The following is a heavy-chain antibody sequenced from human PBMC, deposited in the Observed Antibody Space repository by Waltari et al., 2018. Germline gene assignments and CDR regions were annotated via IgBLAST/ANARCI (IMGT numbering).Heavy chain of an antibody. J-gene: IGHJ5*02. V-gene: IGHV4-38-2*01. CDR2: IYHSGST. D-gene: IGHD6-13*01. CDR3: ARRYSSSWGRFDP. CDR1: GYSISSGYY. Sequence: QVQLQESGPGLVKPSETLSLTCAVSGYSISSGYYWGWIRQPPGKGLEWIGSIYHSGSTYYNPSLKSRVTISVDTSKNQFSLKLSSVTAADTAVYYCARRYSSSWGRFDPWGQGTLVTVSS.